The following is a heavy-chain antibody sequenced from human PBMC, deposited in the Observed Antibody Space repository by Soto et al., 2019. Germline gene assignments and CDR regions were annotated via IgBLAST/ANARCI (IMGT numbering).Heavy chain of an antibody. Sequence: GGSLRLSCAASGFTFSSYSMNWVRQAPGKGLEWVSYISSSSSTMYYADSVKGRFTISRDNAKNSLYLQMNSLRDDDTAVYFCARDSCSGTTCYVSPSDYWGQGTLVTVSS. CDR3: ARDSCSGTTCYVSPSDY. CDR2: ISSSSSTM. D-gene: IGHD2-2*01. CDR1: GFTFSSYS. J-gene: IGHJ4*02. V-gene: IGHV3-48*02.